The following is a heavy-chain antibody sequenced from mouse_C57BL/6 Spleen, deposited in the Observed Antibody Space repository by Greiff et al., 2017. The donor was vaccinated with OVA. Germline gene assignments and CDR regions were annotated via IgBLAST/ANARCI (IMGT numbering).Heavy chain of an antibody. CDR3: AREGGYYGSYAMDY. Sequence: DVKLVESGGGLVKPGGSLKLSCAASGFTFSSYAMSWVRQTPEKRLEWVATISDGGSYTYYPDNVKGRFTISRDNAKNNLYLQMRHLKSEDTAMYYCAREGGYYGSYAMDYWGQGTSVTVSS. J-gene: IGHJ4*01. V-gene: IGHV5-4*01. D-gene: IGHD2-3*01. CDR1: GFTFSSYA. CDR2: ISDGGSYT.